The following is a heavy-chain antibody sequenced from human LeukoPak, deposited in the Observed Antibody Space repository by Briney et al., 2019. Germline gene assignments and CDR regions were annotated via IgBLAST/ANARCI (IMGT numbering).Heavy chain of an antibody. Sequence: ASVKVSCKASGYTFTDYYMHWVRQAPGQGLEWMGWINPNSGGTNYAQKFQGRVTMTRDTSISTAYMELSRLRSDDTAVYYCARDQEQLWLFDYWGQGTLGTVSS. J-gene: IGHJ4*02. CDR3: ARDQEQLWLFDY. CDR2: INPNSGGT. CDR1: GYTFTDYY. D-gene: IGHD5-18*01. V-gene: IGHV1-2*02.